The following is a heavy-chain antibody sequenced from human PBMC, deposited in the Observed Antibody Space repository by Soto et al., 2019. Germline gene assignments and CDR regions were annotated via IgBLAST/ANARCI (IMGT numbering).Heavy chain of an antibody. V-gene: IGHV3-33*01. Sequence: QPGGSLRLSCAASGFTFSSYGMHWVRQAPGKGLEWVAVIWYDGSNKYYADSVKGRFTISRDNSKNTLYLQMNSLRAEYTAVYYCARDQGSWGSSWFDPSGQGTLVTVSS. CDR1: GFTFSSYG. CDR3: ARDQGSWGSSWFDP. CDR2: IWYDGSNK. J-gene: IGHJ5*02. D-gene: IGHD7-27*01.